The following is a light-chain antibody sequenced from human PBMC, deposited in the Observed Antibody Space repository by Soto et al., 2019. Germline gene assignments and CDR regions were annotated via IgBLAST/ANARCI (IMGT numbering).Light chain of an antibody. V-gene: IGKV1-5*01. CDR1: QSISSW. CDR3: QQYNNFWT. J-gene: IGKJ1*01. CDR2: DAS. Sequence: DIQMTQSPSALSASVGDRVTITCRASQSISSWLAWYQQKPGKAPRLLIYDASYLERGVPSRFSGSGSGTGFTLTISDLQPDDLATYYCQQYNNFWTFGPGTKVEI.